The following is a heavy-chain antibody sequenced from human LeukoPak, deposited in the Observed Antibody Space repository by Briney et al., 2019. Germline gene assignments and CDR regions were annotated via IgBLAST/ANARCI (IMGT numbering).Heavy chain of an antibody. J-gene: IGHJ4*02. V-gene: IGHV3-64*01. Sequence: GGTLRLSCAASGFTFSSAAMHWVRQAPGKGLEYVAAIRSDGGNTYYGNSVKGRFTISRDNSKDTLYLQAGSLRAEDTAVYYCARGPGSGKYYLTYWGQGTLVTVAS. D-gene: IGHD3-10*01. CDR1: GFTFSSAA. CDR2: IRSDGGNT. CDR3: ARGPGSGKYYLTY.